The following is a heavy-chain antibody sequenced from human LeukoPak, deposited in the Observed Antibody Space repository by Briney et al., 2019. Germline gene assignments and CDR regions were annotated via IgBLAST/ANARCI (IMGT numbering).Heavy chain of an antibody. J-gene: IGHJ4*02. Sequence: PSETLSLTCAVSGGSISSSNWWSWVRQPPGKGLEWIGSIYYSGTTYYSSSLKSRVIISVDTSKNQFSLKLSSVTATDTAVYYCARHEAQDFDYWGQGTLVTVSS. CDR1: GGSISSSNW. V-gene: IGHV4-39*01. CDR3: ARHEAQDFDY. CDR2: IYYSGTT.